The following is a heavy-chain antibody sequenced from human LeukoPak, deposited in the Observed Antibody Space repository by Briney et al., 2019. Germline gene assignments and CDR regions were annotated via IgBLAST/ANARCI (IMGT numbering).Heavy chain of an antibody. D-gene: IGHD2/OR15-2a*01. J-gene: IGHJ4*02. CDR2: IKQDGSEK. Sequence: GGSLRLSCAASGFTVSSYWMNWVRQAPGKGLEWVANIKQDGSEKYYVDSVKGRFTISRDNAKNALYLQMNSLRAEDTAMYYCARDFLLSRTFVYWGQGTLVTVSS. CDR3: ARDFLLSRTFVY. V-gene: IGHV3-7*01. CDR1: GFTVSSYW.